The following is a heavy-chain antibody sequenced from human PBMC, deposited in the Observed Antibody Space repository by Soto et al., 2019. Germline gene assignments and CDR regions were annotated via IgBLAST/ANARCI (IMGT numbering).Heavy chain of an antibody. D-gene: IGHD3-3*01. CDR1: GYSFTSYW. Sequence: GESLKISCKGSGYSFTSYWIGWVRQMPGKGLEWMGIIYPGDSDTRYSPSFQGQVTISADKSISTTYLQWSSLKASDTAMYYCARSYSPLLRFLDPCGFDPWGQGTLVTVSS. J-gene: IGHJ5*02. CDR2: IYPGDSDT. CDR3: ARSYSPLLRFLDPCGFDP. V-gene: IGHV5-51*01.